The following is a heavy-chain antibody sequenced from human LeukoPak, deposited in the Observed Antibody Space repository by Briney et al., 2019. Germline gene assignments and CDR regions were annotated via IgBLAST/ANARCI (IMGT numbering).Heavy chain of an antibody. Sequence: SETLSLTCAVYGGSFSGYYWSWIRQPSGKGLEWIGEINHSGSTNYNPSLKSRVTISVDTSKNQFSLKLSSVTAADTAVYYCARGRGSGWYLGDYWGQGTLVTVSS. CDR3: ARGRGSGWYLGDY. J-gene: IGHJ4*02. V-gene: IGHV4-34*01. CDR2: INHSGST. CDR1: GGSFSGYY. D-gene: IGHD6-19*01.